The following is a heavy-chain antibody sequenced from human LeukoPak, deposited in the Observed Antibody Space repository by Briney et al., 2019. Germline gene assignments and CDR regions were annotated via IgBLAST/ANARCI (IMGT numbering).Heavy chain of an antibody. D-gene: IGHD3-10*01. CDR1: GGSIISSNSY. Sequence: SETLSLTCTVSGGSIISSNSYWGWIRQPLGKGLEWIATIYYSGTAYYNPSLKSRVTISVDTSKNQFSLKLSSVTAADMALYYCARVEYHDSVGRGWFDPWGQGTLLTVSS. V-gene: IGHV4-39*07. CDR3: ARVEYHDSVGRGWFDP. CDR2: IYYSGTA. J-gene: IGHJ5*02.